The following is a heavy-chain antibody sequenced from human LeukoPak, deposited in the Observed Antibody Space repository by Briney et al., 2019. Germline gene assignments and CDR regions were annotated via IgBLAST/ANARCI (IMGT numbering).Heavy chain of an antibody. D-gene: IGHD5-24*01. Sequence: SGGSLRLSSPPPAPPPPPPPLHCPPQPPAPALVPLPPINSDGSSTSYADSVKGRFTISRDNAKNTLYLQMNSLRAEDTAVYYCARSPYPSIYGYNYYFDYWGQGTLVTVSS. V-gene: IGHV3-74*01. CDR3: ARSPYPSIYGYNYYFDY. J-gene: IGHJ4*02. CDR1: APPPPPPP. CDR2: INSDGSST.